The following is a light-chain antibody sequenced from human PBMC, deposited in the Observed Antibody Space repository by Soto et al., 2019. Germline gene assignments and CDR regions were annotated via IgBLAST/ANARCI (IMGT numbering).Light chain of an antibody. CDR2: DTS. CDR3: QQRHNWPIT. Sequence: EIVLTQSPATLSLSPGERATLSCRTSQTIRGLLNWYQQRPGQAPRLLIYDTSNRATDIPARISGSGSGTDLILTISSLDPEDFGVYFCQQRHNWPITFGQGTRLDIK. V-gene: IGKV3-11*01. J-gene: IGKJ5*01. CDR1: QTIRGL.